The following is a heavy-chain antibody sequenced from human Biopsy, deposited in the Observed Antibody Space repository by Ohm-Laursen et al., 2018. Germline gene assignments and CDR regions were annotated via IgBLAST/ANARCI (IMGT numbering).Heavy chain of an antibody. J-gene: IGHJ4*02. CDR1: GYSFTSYY. CDR3: ARNTGWYGDLYYFDY. CDR2: INPSGSTT. D-gene: IGHD6-19*01. Sequence: SVKLSCKASGYSFTSYYMHWVRQAPGQGLEWMGMINPSGSTTSYPQIFQGRVTMTRDTSKSTVYMELSSLRSADTAVYFCARNTGWYGDLYYFDYWGQGTLVTVSS. V-gene: IGHV1-46*01.